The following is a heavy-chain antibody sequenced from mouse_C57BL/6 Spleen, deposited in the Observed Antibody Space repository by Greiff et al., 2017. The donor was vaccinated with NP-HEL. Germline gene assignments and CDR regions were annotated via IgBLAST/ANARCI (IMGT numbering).Heavy chain of an antibody. CDR3: ARWLPKSYARDY. CDR1: GYTFTSYT. Sequence: VQLQQSGAELARPGASVKMSCKASGYTFTSYTMHWVKQRPGQGLEWIGYINPSSGYTKYNQKFKDKATLTADKSSSTAYMQLSSLTSEDSAVDYCARWLPKSYARDYWGQGTSLTVSS. V-gene: IGHV1-4*01. J-gene: IGHJ4*01. CDR2: INPSSGYT. D-gene: IGHD2-2*01.